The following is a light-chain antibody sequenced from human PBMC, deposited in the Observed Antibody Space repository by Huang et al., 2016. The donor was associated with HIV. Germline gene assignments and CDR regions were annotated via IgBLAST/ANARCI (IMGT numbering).Light chain of an antibody. V-gene: IGKV3-20*01. CDR2: GAS. CDR1: QSVSRNY. CDR3: QQCGRSPWT. Sequence: EIVLTQSPGTLSLSPGERATLSCRASQSVSRNYLAWYQQRHGQAPRLLIYGASSRATGIPDRFSGTGSGTDFTLTINRLEPEDFAIYYCQQCGRSPWTFGQGTKVEI. J-gene: IGKJ1*01.